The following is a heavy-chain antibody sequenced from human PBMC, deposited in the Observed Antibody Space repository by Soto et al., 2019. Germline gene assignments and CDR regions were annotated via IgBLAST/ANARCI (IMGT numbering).Heavy chain of an antibody. V-gene: IGHV3-48*01. CDR3: VRGGSLNRFDP. J-gene: IGHJ5*02. CDR1: GFTFSSYS. D-gene: IGHD3-10*01. CDR2: ISSSSSTI. Sequence: EVQLVESGGGLVQPGGSLRLSCAASGFTFSSYSMNWVRQAPGKGLEWVSYISSSSSTIYYADSVKGRFTISRDNAKNSRYLQMNILRAGATAVYYCVRGGSLNRFDPWGQGALVTAAS.